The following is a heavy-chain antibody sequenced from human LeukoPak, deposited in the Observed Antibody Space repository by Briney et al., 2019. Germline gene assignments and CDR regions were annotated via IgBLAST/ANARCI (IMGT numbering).Heavy chain of an antibody. CDR2: IYSSGTT. J-gene: IGHJ6*03. D-gene: IGHD2-2*01. Sequence: SETLSLTCTVSGGSISSYYWSWIRQPAGKGLEWIGRIYSSGTTTYNPSLKSRVTMSVDTAKNQVSLKMSSVTAADTAVYYCARYLVGPLVGSYYSHYMDVWGKGTTVTISS. V-gene: IGHV4-4*07. CDR3: ARYLVGPLVGSYYSHYMDV. CDR1: GGSISSYY.